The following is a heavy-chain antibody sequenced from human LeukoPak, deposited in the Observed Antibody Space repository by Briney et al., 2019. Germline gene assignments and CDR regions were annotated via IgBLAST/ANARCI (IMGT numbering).Heavy chain of an antibody. CDR2: IYHSGST. D-gene: IGHD1-26*01. CDR1: GYSISSGYY. CDR3: ARAVGAPQFDY. Sequence: SEALSLTCTVSGYSISSGYYWGWIRQPPGKGLEWIGSIYHSGSTYYNPSLKSRVTISVDTSKNQFSLKLSSVTAADTAVYYCARAVGAPQFDYWGQGTLVTVSS. J-gene: IGHJ4*02. V-gene: IGHV4-38-2*02.